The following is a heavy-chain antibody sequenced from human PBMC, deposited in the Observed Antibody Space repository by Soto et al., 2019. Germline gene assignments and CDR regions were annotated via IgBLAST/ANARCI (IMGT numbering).Heavy chain of an antibody. V-gene: IGHV3-23*01. J-gene: IGHJ4*02. CDR3: AKFFVETGGSSGWPWSFHF. CDR2: ISGTGGTT. Sequence: EVQLLESGGGLVQPGGSLRLSCAASGFTFSSYAMSWVRQAPGKGLEWVSAISGTGGTTYYADSVQGRFTISRDNSRNTLHLQINNLRAEDTAIYYCAKFFVETGGSSGWPWSFHFWGQGTLVTVSS. CDR1: GFTFSSYA. D-gene: IGHD6-25*01.